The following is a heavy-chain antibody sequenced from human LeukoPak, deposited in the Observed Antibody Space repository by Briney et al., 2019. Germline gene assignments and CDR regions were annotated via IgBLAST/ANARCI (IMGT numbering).Heavy chain of an antibody. CDR2: ITSDGSST. CDR1: GFTFSSYW. J-gene: IGHJ6*04. CDR3: ASTYYYGSGSYYIYYYGMDV. V-gene: IGHV3-74*01. Sequence: GRTLRLSCAVSGFTFSSYWMHWVRQAPGKGLVWVSGITSDGSSTSYADSAKGRFTISRDNAKNTLYLQMNSLRAEDTAVYYCASTYYYGSGSYYIYYYGMDVWGKGTTVTVSS. D-gene: IGHD3-10*01.